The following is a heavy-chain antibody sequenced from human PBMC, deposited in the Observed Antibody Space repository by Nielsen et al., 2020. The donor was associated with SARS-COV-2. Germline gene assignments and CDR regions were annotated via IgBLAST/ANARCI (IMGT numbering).Heavy chain of an antibody. J-gene: IGHJ4*01. CDR3: AKPSVDIVPGHDYFLDD. Sequence: GESLTLSCVASRFGLSNYWTYWVCHSPEQGLDRVAGVRVSGDYRTYASSGKGRFTITRDNSKNKVYLQINSLTAEDTAVYYCAKPSVDIVPGHDYFLDDGGQGTLGTVSS. CDR1: RFGLSNYW. CDR2: VRVSGDYR. D-gene: IGHD2-8*01. V-gene: IGHV3-23*01.